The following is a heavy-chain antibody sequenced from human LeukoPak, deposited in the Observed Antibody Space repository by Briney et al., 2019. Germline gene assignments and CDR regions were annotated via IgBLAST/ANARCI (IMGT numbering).Heavy chain of an antibody. V-gene: IGHV4-34*01. Sequence: SDTLSLTCAVYGGCFSRYYWSWIRQHPGKGLEWIGEINHSGSTNYNPFLKIRVTISVHTSKNQLSLKLPSMTAADTAVYYCARGSSSSHGDYYYYYMDVWGKGTTVTVSS. CDR2: INHSGST. D-gene: IGHD6-6*01. CDR1: GGCFSRYY. CDR3: ARGSSSSHGDYYYYYMDV. J-gene: IGHJ6*03.